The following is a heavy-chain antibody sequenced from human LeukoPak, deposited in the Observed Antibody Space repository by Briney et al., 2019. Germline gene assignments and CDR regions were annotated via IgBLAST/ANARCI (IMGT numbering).Heavy chain of an antibody. Sequence: SGPTLVNPTETLTLTCTVSGFSLSNARMGVSWIRQPPGKALEWLAHIFSNDEKSYSTSLKSRLTIFKDTSKSQVVLTMTNMDPVDTATYYCARSGESGYCSGGSCYYYYYGMDVWGQGTTVTVSS. D-gene: IGHD2-15*01. CDR3: ARSGESGYCSGGSCYYYYYGMDV. V-gene: IGHV2-26*01. J-gene: IGHJ6*02. CDR1: GFSLSNARMG. CDR2: IFSNDEK.